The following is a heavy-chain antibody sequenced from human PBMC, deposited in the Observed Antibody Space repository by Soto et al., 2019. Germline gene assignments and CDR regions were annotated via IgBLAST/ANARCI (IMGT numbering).Heavy chain of an antibody. CDR3: ASLDCSGGSCYRVFDY. CDR2: IYYSGST. CDR1: GGSISSGGYY. V-gene: IGHV4-31*03. D-gene: IGHD2-15*01. Sequence: QVQLQESGPGLVKPSQTLSLTCTVSGGSISSGGYYWSWIRQHPGKGLEWIGYIYYSGSTYYNPSLKSRVTISVDTSKNQFSLKLSSVTAADTAVYYCASLDCSGGSCYRVFDYWGQGTLVTVSS. J-gene: IGHJ4*02.